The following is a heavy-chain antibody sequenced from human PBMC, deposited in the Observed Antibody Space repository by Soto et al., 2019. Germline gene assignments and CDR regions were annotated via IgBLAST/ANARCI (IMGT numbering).Heavy chain of an antibody. V-gene: IGHV1-46*01. Sequence: QVQLVQSGAEVKKPGASVKVSCRASGYTFTNYYMQWVRQAPGQGLEWMGLIKPTGGETTYAQKFLGRATMTRDTSTGTLYMELSSLISEDTAVYYCARGGDIVVVTAPLDHWGQGTLVTVSS. CDR3: ARGGDIVVVTAPLDH. J-gene: IGHJ5*02. CDR2: IKPTGGET. CDR1: GYTFTNYY. D-gene: IGHD2-21*02.